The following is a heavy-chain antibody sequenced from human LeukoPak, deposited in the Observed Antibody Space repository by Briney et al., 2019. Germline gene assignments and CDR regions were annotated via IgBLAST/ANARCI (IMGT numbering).Heavy chain of an antibody. Sequence: GGSLRLSCAASGFTFSNYWVHWVRQAPGKGLVWVSRINRDGSTTNYADSVKGRFTVSRDNAKNTLNLQMNSLRAEDTALYYCARDKKSGESSEIDYWGQGTPVTVSS. V-gene: IGHV3-74*01. CDR3: ARDKKSGESSEIDY. D-gene: IGHD3-10*01. CDR2: INRDGSTT. J-gene: IGHJ4*02. CDR1: GFTFSNYW.